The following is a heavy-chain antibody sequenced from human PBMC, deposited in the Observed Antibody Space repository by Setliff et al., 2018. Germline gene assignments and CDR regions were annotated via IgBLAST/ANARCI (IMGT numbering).Heavy chain of an antibody. J-gene: IGHJ4*02. Sequence: GASVKVSCKTSGYKFNDYAISWVRQGPGQGLEWMGWNSAYSGNTYYAQKLHDRVTLTTDTSTSTAYMELRSLGTDDTAVYYCSRLVRYCTTTTCQRASGGEFWGQGTLVTVSS. CDR2: NSAYSGNT. CDR3: SRLVRYCTTTTCQRASGGEF. CDR1: GYKFNDYA. D-gene: IGHD2-2*01. V-gene: IGHV1-18*01.